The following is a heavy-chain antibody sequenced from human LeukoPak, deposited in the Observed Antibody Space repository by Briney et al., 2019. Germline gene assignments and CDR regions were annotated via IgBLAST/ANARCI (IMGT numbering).Heavy chain of an antibody. CDR3: SRGRVAAFDV. CDR1: GGSISSGGSY. V-gene: IGHV4-61*08. D-gene: IGHD2-15*01. Sequence: SETLSLTCTVSGGSISSGGSYWSWIRQPPGKGLEWIGYISYTGSTNYNPSLRSRVTISIDTSKNQVSLMLSSVTAADTAVYYCSRGRVAAFDVWGQGTMVTVSS. J-gene: IGHJ3*01. CDR2: ISYTGST.